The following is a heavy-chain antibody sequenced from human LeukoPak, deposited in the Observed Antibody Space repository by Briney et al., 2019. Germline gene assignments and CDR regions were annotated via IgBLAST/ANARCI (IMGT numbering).Heavy chain of an antibody. V-gene: IGHV4-59*12. CDR2: IYNSGST. CDR3: ARGPYYYGSGSYYNVRKGPYNWFDP. CDR1: GGSINGYY. Sequence: SETLSLTCTVSGGSINGYYWSWIRQPPGKGLEWIGYIYNSGSTKYNPSLKSRVTISADTSKNQFSLKLSSVTAADTAVYYCARGPYYYGSGSYYNVRKGPYNWFDPWGQGTLVTVSS. D-gene: IGHD3-10*01. J-gene: IGHJ5*02.